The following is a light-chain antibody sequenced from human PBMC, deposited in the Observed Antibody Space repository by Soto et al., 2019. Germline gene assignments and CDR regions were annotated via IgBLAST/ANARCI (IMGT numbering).Light chain of an antibody. CDR3: QSSDSRLSASVI. Sequence: QSVLTQPPSVSGAPGQRVTISCTGSSSNIGAGYDVHWYQQLPGTAPKLLIYGNNNRPSGVPDRFSGSESGTSASLAITGLQAEDEAVYYCQSSDSRLSASVIFGGGTKLTVL. V-gene: IGLV1-40*01. CDR2: GNN. J-gene: IGLJ2*01. CDR1: SSNIGAGYD.